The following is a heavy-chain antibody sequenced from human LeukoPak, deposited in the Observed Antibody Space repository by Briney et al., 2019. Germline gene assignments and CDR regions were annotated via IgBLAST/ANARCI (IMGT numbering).Heavy chain of an antibody. J-gene: IGHJ3*02. CDR1: GFTFSSYG. V-gene: IGHV3-30*02. D-gene: IGHD3-22*01. CDR2: IRYDGSNK. CDR3: AKDQGYGYYDYDAFDI. Sequence: PGGSLRLSCAASGFTFSSYGMHWVRQAPGKGLEWVAFIRYDGSNKYYADSVKGRFTISRDNSKNTLYLQMNSLRAEDTAVYYCAKDQGYGYYDYDAFDIWGQGTMVTASS.